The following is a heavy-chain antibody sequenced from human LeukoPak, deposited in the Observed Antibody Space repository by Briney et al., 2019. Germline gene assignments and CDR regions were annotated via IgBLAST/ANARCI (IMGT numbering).Heavy chain of an antibody. V-gene: IGHV4-34*01. CDR1: GGSFSGYY. D-gene: IGHD6-13*01. CDR2: INHSGST. CDR3: ASGGIAAAGTLYWYFDL. J-gene: IGHJ2*01. Sequence: PSETLSLTCAVYGGSFSGYYWSWIRQPPGKGLEWIGEINHSGSTNYNPSLKSRVTISVDTSKNQFSLKLSSVTAADTAVYYCASGGIAAAGTLYWYFDLWGRGTLVTVSS.